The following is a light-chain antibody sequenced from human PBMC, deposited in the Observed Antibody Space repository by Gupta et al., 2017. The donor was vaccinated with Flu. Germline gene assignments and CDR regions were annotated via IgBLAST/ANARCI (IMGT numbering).Light chain of an antibody. J-gene: IGKJ1*01. CDR2: EVS. V-gene: IGKV2-30*01. CDR3: KQGSRWPWT. CDR1: ETPVYIDGNIY. Sequence: DVVMTQSPVSLSVTIGQPAYIPCRSSETPVYIDGNIYLSCIQQRPGHSPRRLIHEVSKRDSGVPDRFSGSGSGTDFTLEISRVEADDVGVYYCKQGSRWPWTFGQGTKVEIK.